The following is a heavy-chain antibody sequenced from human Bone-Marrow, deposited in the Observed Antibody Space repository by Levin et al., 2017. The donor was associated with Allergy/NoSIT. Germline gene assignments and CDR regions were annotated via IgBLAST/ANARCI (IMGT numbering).Heavy chain of an antibody. CDR1: GFTFSSYA. CDR3: ARCVVWSSGWCNCFDP. D-gene: IGHD6-13*01. V-gene: IGHV3-23*01. J-gene: IGHJ5*02. CDR2: ISGSGGRT. Sequence: PGGSLRLSCVASGFTFSSYAMSWVRQAPGKGLEWVSSISGSGGRTHYADSVKGRFTISRDNAKNTLYVQMNSLRAEDTAVFYWARCVVWSSGWCNCFDPWGQGTLVTVSS.